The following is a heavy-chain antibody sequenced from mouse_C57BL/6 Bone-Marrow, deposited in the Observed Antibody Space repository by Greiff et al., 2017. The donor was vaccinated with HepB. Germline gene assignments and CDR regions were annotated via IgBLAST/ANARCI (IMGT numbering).Heavy chain of an antibody. D-gene: IGHD1-1*01. V-gene: IGHV5-16*01. Sequence: EVQLVESEGGLVQPGSSMKLSCTASGFTFSDYYMAWVRQVPEKGLEWVANINYDGSSTYYLDSLKSRFIISRDNAKNILYLQMSSLKSEDTATYYCARERDYGSIHLYFDVWGTVTTVTVSS. CDR2: INYDGSST. CDR3: ARERDYGSIHLYFDV. CDR1: GFTFSDYY. J-gene: IGHJ1*03.